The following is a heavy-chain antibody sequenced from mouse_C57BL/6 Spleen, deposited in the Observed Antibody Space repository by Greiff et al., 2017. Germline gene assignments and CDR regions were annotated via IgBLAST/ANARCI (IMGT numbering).Heavy chain of an antibody. CDR1: GYSITSGYY. CDR2: ISYDGSN. D-gene: IGHD2-2*01. Sequence: EVQLVESGPGLVKPSQSLSLTCSVTGYSITSGYYWNWIRQFPGNKLEWMGYISYDGSNNYNPSLKNRISITRDTSKNQFFLKLNSVTTEDTATYYCARGMVTTGYYYAMDYWGQGTSVTVSS. V-gene: IGHV3-6*01. J-gene: IGHJ4*01. CDR3: ARGMVTTGYYYAMDY.